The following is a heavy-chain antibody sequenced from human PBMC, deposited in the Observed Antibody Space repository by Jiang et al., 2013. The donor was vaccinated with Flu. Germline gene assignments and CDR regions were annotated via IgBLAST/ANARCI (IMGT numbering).Heavy chain of an antibody. CDR3: ATDTAMVLSKSNYYYYGMDV. J-gene: IGHJ6*04. CDR1: GFTVSSNY. D-gene: IGHD5-18*01. V-gene: IGHV3-66*01. CDR2: IYSGGST. Sequence: VQLVESGGGLVQPGGSLRLSCAASGFTVSSNYMSWVRQAPGKGLEWVSVIYSGGSTYYADSVKGRFTISRDNSKNTLYLQMNSLRAEDTAVYYCATDTAMVLSKSNYYYYGMDVWGKGTTVTVSS.